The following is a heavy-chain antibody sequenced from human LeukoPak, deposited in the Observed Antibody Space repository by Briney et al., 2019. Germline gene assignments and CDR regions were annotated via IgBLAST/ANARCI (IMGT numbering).Heavy chain of an antibody. D-gene: IGHD3-3*01. CDR1: GYTFSSDD. Sequence: ASVKVSCKASGYTFSSDDINWVRQAPGQGLEWMGWMNPKSGNTGYAQKFLGRVTMTRNTSISTAYMELSRLRSEDTAVYYCARGRVFPGVAPRQVWFYPWGQGTPVTVSS. CDR3: ARGRVFPGVAPRQVWFYP. J-gene: IGHJ5*02. CDR2: MNPKSGNT. V-gene: IGHV1-8*02.